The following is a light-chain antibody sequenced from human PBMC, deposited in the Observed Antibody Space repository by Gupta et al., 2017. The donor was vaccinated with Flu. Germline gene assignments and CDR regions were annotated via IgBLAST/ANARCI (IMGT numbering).Light chain of an antibody. Sequence: ARITCGGNNIGSKTVHWYQQKPGQAPVLVVYDDSARPSGIPERFSGSNSGNTATLTISRVEAGDEADYYCQVWDSSDDHWVFGAGTKLTVL. V-gene: IGLV3-21*02. CDR3: QVWDSSDDHWV. CDR2: DDS. J-gene: IGLJ3*02. CDR1: NIGSKT.